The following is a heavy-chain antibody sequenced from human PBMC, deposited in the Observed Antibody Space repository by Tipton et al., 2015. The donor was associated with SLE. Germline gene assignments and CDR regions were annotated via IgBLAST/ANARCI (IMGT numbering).Heavy chain of an antibody. CDR3: AKDDNSGNPIISYYMDV. CDR2: ISRNSETI. Sequence: SLRFSCATSGFNFNDYAMHWVRQAPGRGLEWVSGISRNSETIGYAESVKGRFSISRDNSKNSLSLQMNSLRPEDTALYYCAKDDNSGNPIISYYMDVWGHGATVTVS. D-gene: IGHD4-23*01. CDR1: GFNFNDYA. J-gene: IGHJ6*03. V-gene: IGHV3-9*01.